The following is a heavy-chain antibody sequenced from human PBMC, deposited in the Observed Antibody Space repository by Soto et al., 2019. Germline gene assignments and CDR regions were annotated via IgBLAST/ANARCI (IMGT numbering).Heavy chain of an antibody. CDR1: GYTFSGYF. CDR2: MNPNSGGT. Sequence: QVQLVQSGADVKKPGASVKVSCKTSGYTFSGYFMHWLRQAPGQGLEWMGWMNPNSGGTDYAKNFQGRVSMTWDRTISTAYMELSRLRSGDTAIYYCARGYYRSGWGVFDYGGEGTLVTVSS. V-gene: IGHV1-2*02. J-gene: IGHJ4*02. CDR3: ARGYYRSGWGVFDY. D-gene: IGHD6-25*01.